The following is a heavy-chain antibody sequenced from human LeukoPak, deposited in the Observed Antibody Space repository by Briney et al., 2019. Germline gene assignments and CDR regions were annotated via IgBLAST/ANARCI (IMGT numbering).Heavy chain of an antibody. D-gene: IGHD1-26*01. Sequence: GGSLRLSCAGSGFTFSFYSLNWVRQAPGRGLEWVSFISGSGSDIFYADSVKGRFTISRDNAKNSVSLQMDSLRGDDTVVYYCARDIGGSYSAIDYWGQGTLVTVSS. CDR3: ARDIGGSYSAIDY. CDR1: GFTFSFYS. CDR2: ISGSGSDI. V-gene: IGHV3-21*05. J-gene: IGHJ4*02.